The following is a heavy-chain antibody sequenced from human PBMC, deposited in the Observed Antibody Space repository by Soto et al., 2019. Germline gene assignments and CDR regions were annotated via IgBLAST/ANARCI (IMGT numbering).Heavy chain of an antibody. CDR2: SYYSGST. Sequence: PSETLCLPCTVSTGFIISYYWSCSRQPPGKGLEWIWYSYYSGSTDYNPSLKSRVTISVDTAKNQFSLKLSSVTAADTAVYYCARYKRSIEPAVAFDYWGQGTLVTVSS. D-gene: IGHD6-13*01. J-gene: IGHJ4*02. CDR1: TGFIISYY. CDR3: ARYKRSIEPAVAFDY. V-gene: IGHV4-59*08.